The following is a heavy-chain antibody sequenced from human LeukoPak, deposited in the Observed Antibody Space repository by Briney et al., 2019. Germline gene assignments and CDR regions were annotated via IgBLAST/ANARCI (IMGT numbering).Heavy chain of an antibody. Sequence: GGSLRLSCAASGFTVSSNYMPWVRQAPGQGLEWVSLIYSGGSTSYADAVRGRFTSSRDDSKNTLYLQMNSLRAEDTAVYYCAKVQLGIGVDYWGQGTLVTVSS. V-gene: IGHV3-53*01. D-gene: IGHD7-27*01. CDR2: IYSGGST. CDR3: AKVQLGIGVDY. J-gene: IGHJ4*02. CDR1: GFTVSSNY.